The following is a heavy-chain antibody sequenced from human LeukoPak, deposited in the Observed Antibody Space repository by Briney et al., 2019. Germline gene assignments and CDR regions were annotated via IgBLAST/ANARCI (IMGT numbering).Heavy chain of an antibody. CDR1: GDSITNSNFY. V-gene: IGHV4-39*01. CDR3: AGRGIVTGYFDF. D-gene: IGHD3-9*01. Sequence: SETLSLTCTVSGDSITNSNFYWGWIRPSPGKGLEWIGSIFHSGSTNYNPSLKSRVTISVDTSKNQFYLRVRSVTAAETALYYCAGRGIVTGYFDFWGRGTLVTVSS. CDR2: IFHSGST. J-gene: IGHJ4*02.